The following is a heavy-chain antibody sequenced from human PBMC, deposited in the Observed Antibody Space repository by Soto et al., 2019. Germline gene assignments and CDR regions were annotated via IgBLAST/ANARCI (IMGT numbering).Heavy chain of an antibody. CDR1: GFSFSRYA. Sequence: GGSLRLSCAASGFSFSRYAMMWVRQAPGKGQEWVAGMTGSGGDIRYADSVKGRFTISKDNSKNTLYLQMNSLRAEDTAIYYCAKDAVYNDGLWLVANWGQGTLVTVSS. V-gene: IGHV3-23*01. CDR3: AKDAVYNDGLWLVAN. J-gene: IGHJ4*02. D-gene: IGHD5-12*01. CDR2: MTGSGGDI.